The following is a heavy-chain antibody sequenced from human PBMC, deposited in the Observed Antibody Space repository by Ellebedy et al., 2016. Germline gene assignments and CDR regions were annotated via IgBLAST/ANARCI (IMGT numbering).Heavy chain of an antibody. CDR1: GFTFSSYG. V-gene: IGHV3-30*03. CDR2: MSYDGNNK. Sequence: GGSLRLSCAASGFTFSSYGMHWVRQAPGKGLEWVAVMSYDGNNKNYAASVKGRFTISRDNSKNTLYLQMNSLRTEDTAVYYCAREDTSGWVYWGQGTLVTVSS. J-gene: IGHJ4*02. CDR3: AREDTSGWVY. D-gene: IGHD6-19*01.